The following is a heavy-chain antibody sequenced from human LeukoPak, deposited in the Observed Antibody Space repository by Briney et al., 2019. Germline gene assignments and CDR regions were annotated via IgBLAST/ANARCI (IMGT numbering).Heavy chain of an antibody. V-gene: IGHV3-23*01. CDR2: INPSGRST. CDR3: TKAGDVSWFDP. Sequence: GGSLRLSCAASGFTFSSYTMGWVRQAPGKGLEWVSDINPSGRSTFYTDSVRGRFTISRDNFENTLYLQMNSLRAEDTAIYYCTKAGDVSWFDPWGQGTLVTVSS. J-gene: IGHJ5*02. D-gene: IGHD3-16*01. CDR1: GFTFSSYT.